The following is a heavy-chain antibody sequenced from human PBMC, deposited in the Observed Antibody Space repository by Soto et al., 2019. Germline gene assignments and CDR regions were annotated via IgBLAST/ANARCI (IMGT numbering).Heavy chain of an antibody. CDR3: AKTVGATKLEDY. D-gene: IGHD1-26*01. V-gene: IGHV3-23*01. Sequence: EVQLLESGGGLVQPRRSLRLSCSASGFNFTNHVINWVRQAPGKSLEWVSSISNSDDVGFYADSVRGRFIVSRDTSTNTIYLQMNYLRVEDKAVYYCAKTVGATKLEDYWGQGTLVTVSS. J-gene: IGHJ4*02. CDR1: GFNFTNHV. CDR2: ISNSDDVG.